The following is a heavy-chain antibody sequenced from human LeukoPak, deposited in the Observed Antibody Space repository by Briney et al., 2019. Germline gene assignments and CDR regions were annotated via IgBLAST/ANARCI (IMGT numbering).Heavy chain of an antibody. CDR1: GYTFTSYD. V-gene: IGHV1-8*01. D-gene: IGHD2-2*01. CDR3: AREAAVPAAIGYYYYGMDV. Sequence: ASVKVSCKASGYTFTSYDINWVRQATGQGLEWMGWMNPNSGNTGYAQKFQGRVTMTRNTSISTAYMELSSLRSEDTAVYYCAREAAVPAAIGYYYYGMDVWGQGTTVTVSS. J-gene: IGHJ6*02. CDR2: MNPNSGNT.